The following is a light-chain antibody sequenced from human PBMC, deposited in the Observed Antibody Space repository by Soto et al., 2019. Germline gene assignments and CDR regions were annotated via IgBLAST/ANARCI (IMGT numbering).Light chain of an antibody. J-gene: IGLJ2*01. CDR3: GTWDSRLSAVV. Sequence: QSVLTQPPSVSAAPGQTVTISCSGSTSNIGDNYVSWYQQLPGTAPKLLIYDTDNRPSGIPDRFSASKSGTSATLGITGLQTGDEADYFCGTWDSRLSAVVFGGGTKLTVL. V-gene: IGLV1-51*01. CDR2: DTD. CDR1: TSNIGDNY.